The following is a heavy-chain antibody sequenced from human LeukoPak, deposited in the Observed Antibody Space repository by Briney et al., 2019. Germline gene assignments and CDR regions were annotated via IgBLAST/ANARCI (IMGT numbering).Heavy chain of an antibody. D-gene: IGHD4-17*01. CDR1: GFTFSRYG. V-gene: IGHV3-23*01. J-gene: IGHJ4*02. CDR2: IASDGST. CDR3: AKITPTYGDQSFDY. Sequence: GGTLRLSCAASGFTFSRYGMTWVRQAPGKGLEWVSVIASDGSTNYADSVKGRFTISRDNSKSTLYLQTNSLRAEDTALYYCAKITPTYGDQSFDYWGQGTLVTASS.